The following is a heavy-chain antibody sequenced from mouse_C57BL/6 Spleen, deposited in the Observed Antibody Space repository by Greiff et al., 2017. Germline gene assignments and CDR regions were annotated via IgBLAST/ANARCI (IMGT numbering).Heavy chain of an antibody. V-gene: IGHV1-61*01. CDR3: ARGAYYYGSSYGAMDY. Sequence: QVHVKQPGAELVRPGSSVKLSCKASGYTFTSYWMDWVKQRPGQGLEWIGNIYPSDSETHYNQKFKDKATLTVDKSSSTAYMQLSSLTSEDSAVYYCARGAYYYGSSYGAMDYWGQGTSVTVSS. CDR1: GYTFTSYW. J-gene: IGHJ4*01. CDR2: IYPSDSET. D-gene: IGHD1-1*01.